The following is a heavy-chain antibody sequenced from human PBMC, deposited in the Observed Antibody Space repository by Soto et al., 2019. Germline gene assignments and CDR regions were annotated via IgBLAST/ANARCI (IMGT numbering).Heavy chain of an antibody. CDR1: GGSISSGGYY. CDR2: IYYSGGT. Sequence: SETLSLTCTVSGGSISSGGYYWSWIRQHPGKGLEWIGYIYYSGGTYYNPSLKSRVTISVDTSKNQFSLKLSSVTAADTAVYYCARYYDSSGYFDYWGQGTLVTVSS. J-gene: IGHJ4*02. V-gene: IGHV4-31*03. CDR3: ARYYDSSGYFDY. D-gene: IGHD3-22*01.